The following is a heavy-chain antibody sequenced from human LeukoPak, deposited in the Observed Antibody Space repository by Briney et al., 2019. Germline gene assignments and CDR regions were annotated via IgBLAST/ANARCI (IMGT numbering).Heavy chain of an antibody. CDR3: ANHRSAFEF. Sequence: PGGSLRLSCAASGFTFSTYSMNWVRQSPGKGLEWVSAISGSASGHITNYADSVKGRFTISRDNYKNTLYLQMNSLRVEDTAVYYCANHRSAFEFWGQGTLVTVSS. D-gene: IGHD3-10*01. CDR1: GFTFSTYS. J-gene: IGHJ4*02. CDR2: ISGSASGHIT. V-gene: IGHV3-23*01.